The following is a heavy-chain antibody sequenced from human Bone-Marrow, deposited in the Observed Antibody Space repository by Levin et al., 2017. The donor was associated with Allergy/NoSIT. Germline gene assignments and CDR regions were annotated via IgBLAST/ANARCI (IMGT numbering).Heavy chain of an antibody. CDR2: IYLDDSST. J-gene: IGHJ4*02. Sequence: GESLKISCKVSGYRFTNYWIGWVRQMPGKGLESMGIIYLDDSSTRYNPSFRGQVTISGDKSISTAYLQWSSLKASDTAVYYCARAQDYDYVWGTYRHTPHYFDSWGQGTLVTVSS. V-gene: IGHV5-51*01. CDR1: GYRFTNYW. D-gene: IGHD3-16*02. CDR3: ARAQDYDYVWGTYRHTPHYFDS.